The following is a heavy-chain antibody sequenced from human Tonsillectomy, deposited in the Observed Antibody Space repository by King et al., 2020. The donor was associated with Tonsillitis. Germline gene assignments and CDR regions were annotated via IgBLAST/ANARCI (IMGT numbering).Heavy chain of an antibody. V-gene: IGHV3-43*01. CDR2: ISWDGDTA. D-gene: IGHD5-12*01. CDR1: GFTFDDYN. CDR3: AKDTAGYRGLGYYFDY. Sequence: VQLVESGGVVVEPGGSLRLSCAASGFTFDDYNMHWVRQAPGKGLEWVSLISWDGDTAYYADSVKGRFTISRDNIKTSLFLQMNSLRTDDTAFYYCAKDTAGYRGLGYYFDYWGPRTLVAVSS. J-gene: IGHJ4*02.